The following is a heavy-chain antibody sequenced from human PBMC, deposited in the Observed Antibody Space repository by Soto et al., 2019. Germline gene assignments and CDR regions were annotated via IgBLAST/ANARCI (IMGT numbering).Heavy chain of an antibody. CDR3: AKVLKAVAGTYDY. V-gene: IGHV3-23*01. Sequence: EVQLLESGGGLVQPGGSLRLSCAASGFTFSIYAMSWVRQAPGKGLEWGSAISGSGDYTYYADSVKGRFAISRDNSKNPLYLQMNSLRAEDTAVYYCAKVLKAVAGTYDYWGQGTLVTVSS. D-gene: IGHD6-19*01. CDR2: ISGSGDYT. CDR1: GFTFSIYA. J-gene: IGHJ4*02.